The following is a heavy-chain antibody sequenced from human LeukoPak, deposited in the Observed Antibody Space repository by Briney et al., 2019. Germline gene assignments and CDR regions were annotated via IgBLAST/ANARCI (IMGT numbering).Heavy chain of an antibody. CDR2: INTDESST. Sequence: GGSLRLSCAASGFTFSNYWMHWVRQAPGKGLVWVSCINTDESSTSYADSVKGRFTISRDNAKNTLYLQMNSLRAEDTAVYYCVREAAGLDPWGQGTLVTVSS. J-gene: IGHJ5*02. V-gene: IGHV3-74*01. D-gene: IGHD2-15*01. CDR1: GFTFSNYW. CDR3: VREAAGLDP.